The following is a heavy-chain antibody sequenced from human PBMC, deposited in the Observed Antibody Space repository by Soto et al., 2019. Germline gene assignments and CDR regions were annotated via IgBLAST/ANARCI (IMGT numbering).Heavy chain of an antibody. CDR3: ARGGISHWAYFYYMDV. V-gene: IGHV4-59*12. D-gene: IGHD2-21*01. Sequence: SETLSLTCPVSGGSISSYYWSWIRQPPGKGLEWIGYIYYSGSTNYNPSLKSRVTMSVDTSKNQFSLTLNSVTAADTATYYCARGGISHWAYFYYMDVWDRGTTVTVSS. J-gene: IGHJ6*03. CDR1: GGSISSYY. CDR2: IYYSGST.